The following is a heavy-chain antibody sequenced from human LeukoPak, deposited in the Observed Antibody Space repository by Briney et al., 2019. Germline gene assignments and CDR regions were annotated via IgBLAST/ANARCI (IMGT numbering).Heavy chain of an antibody. Sequence: GGSLRLSCAASGFTLGNYWMHWVRQAPGQGLVWVSRGDGDGSHSTYADSVKGRFTISRDNAKNTLYLQMNRLTGEDTAVYYCAYSDHFDTWGQGTLVTASS. CDR2: GDGDGSHS. CDR1: GFTLGNYW. V-gene: IGHV3-74*03. CDR3: AYSDHFDT. D-gene: IGHD4-17*01. J-gene: IGHJ4*02.